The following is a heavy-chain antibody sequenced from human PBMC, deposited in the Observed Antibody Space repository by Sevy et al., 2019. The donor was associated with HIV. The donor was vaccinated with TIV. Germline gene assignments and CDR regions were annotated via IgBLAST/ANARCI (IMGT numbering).Heavy chain of an antibody. V-gene: IGHV3-23*01. CDR2: ISGSGGGT. CDR1: GFTFTYYV. D-gene: IGHD1-20*01. Sequence: GGSLRLSCAASGFTFTYYVMSWVRQAPGKGLEWVSTISGSGGGTYYADSVKGRFAISRDNSKNTPYLQMNSLRAEDTAIYYCAKDDRYNFDYWGQGTLVTVSS. J-gene: IGHJ4*02. CDR3: AKDDRYNFDY.